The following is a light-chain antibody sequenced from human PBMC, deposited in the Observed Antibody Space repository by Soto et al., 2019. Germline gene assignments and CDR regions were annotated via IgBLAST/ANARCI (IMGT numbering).Light chain of an antibody. J-gene: IGLJ3*02. Sequence: QSALTQPASVSGSPGQSITISCTGTSSAVGGYNYVSWYQQHPGKAPKLMIYDVSNRPSGVSNRFSGSKSGNTASLTISGLQAEDEADYYCSSYSSSITWVFGGGTKVTVL. CDR3: SSYSSSITWV. V-gene: IGLV2-14*01. CDR1: SSAVGGYNY. CDR2: DVS.